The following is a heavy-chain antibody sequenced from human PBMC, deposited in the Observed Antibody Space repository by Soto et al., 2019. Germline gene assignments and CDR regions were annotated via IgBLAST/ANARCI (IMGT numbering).Heavy chain of an antibody. D-gene: IGHD2-15*01. CDR3: ARSVGGGVVAATYWFDP. Sequence: QVQLVESGGGVVQPGRSLRLSCAASGFTFSSYAMHWVRQAPGKGLEWVAVISYDGSNKYYADSVKGRFTISRDNSKTALHMKMTSLRAEDTAVYYCARSVGGGVVAATYWFDPWGQGTLVTVSS. CDR1: GFTFSSYA. J-gene: IGHJ5*02. CDR2: ISYDGSNK. V-gene: IGHV3-30-3*01.